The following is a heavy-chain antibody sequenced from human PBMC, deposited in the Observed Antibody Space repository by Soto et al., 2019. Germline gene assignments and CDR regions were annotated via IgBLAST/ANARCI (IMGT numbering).Heavy chain of an antibody. D-gene: IGHD6-13*01. CDR1: GGSISSGGYY. J-gene: IGHJ5*02. CDR3: ARSPKPRAAAATPPNWFDP. V-gene: IGHV4-31*03. CDR2: IYYSGST. Sequence: ASETLSLTCTVSGGSISSGGYYWSWIRQHPGKGLEWIGYIYYSGSTYYNPSLKSRVTISVDTSKNQFSLKLSSVTAADTAVYYCARSPKPRAAAATPPNWFDPWGQGTLVTVSS.